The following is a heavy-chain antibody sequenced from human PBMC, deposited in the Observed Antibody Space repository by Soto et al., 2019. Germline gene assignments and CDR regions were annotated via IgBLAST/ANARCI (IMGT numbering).Heavy chain of an antibody. CDR2: INHSGST. J-gene: IGHJ4*02. CDR3: ARGRYRRRDIVVVPAARIRGTLYFFDY. D-gene: IGHD2-2*01. CDR1: GGSFSGYD. V-gene: IGHV4-34*01. Sequence: SETLSLTCAVYGGSFSGYDWSWIRQPPGKGLEWIGEINHSGSTNYNPSLKSRVTISVDTSKNKFSLKLSSVTAADTAVYYCARGRYRRRDIVVVPAARIRGTLYFFDYWGQRTLVTVSS.